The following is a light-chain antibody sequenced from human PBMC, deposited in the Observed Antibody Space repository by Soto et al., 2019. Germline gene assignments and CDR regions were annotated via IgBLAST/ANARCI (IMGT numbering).Light chain of an antibody. V-gene: IGKV1-39*01. CDR2: AAS. J-gene: IGKJ2*01. Sequence: DIQMTQSPSSLSASVGDRVTITCRASQSISSYLNWYQQNPGKAPKLLIYAASSLQSGVPSRFSGSGSGTDFTLTISRLQHDDFVTYYCQQSYSPPYTFGQETKLEIK. CDR1: QSISSY. CDR3: QQSYSPPYT.